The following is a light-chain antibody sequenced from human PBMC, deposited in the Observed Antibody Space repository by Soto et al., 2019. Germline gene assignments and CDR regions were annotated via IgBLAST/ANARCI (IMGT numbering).Light chain of an antibody. J-gene: IGKJ1*01. CDR2: AAS. CDR3: QQYNSYWT. Sequence: IRMTQSPSSLSASVGATVTIPCRASQSISSYLNWYQQKPGKAPKLLIYAASSLQSGVPSRFSGSGSGTEFTLTISSLQPDDFATYYCQQYNSYWTLGQGTKVDIK. V-gene: IGKV1-39*01. CDR1: QSISSY.